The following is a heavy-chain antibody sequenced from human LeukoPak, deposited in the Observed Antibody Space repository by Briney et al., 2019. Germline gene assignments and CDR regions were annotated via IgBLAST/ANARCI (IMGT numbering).Heavy chain of an antibody. D-gene: IGHD3-10*01. CDR2: ISSSSSTI. J-gene: IGHJ4*02. Sequence: GGSLRLSCAASGFTFSSYSMNWVRQAPGKGLEWVSYISSSSSTIYYADSVKGRFTISRDNSKNTLYLQMNSLRAEDTAVYYCAKDYFGELLWYDYWGQGTLVTVSS. V-gene: IGHV3-48*01. CDR1: GFTFSSYS. CDR3: AKDYFGELLWYDY.